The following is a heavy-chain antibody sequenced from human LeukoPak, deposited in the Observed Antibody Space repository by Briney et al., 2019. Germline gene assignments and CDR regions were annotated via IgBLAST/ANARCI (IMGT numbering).Heavy chain of an antibody. CDR1: GGSISSYY. V-gene: IGHV4-4*07. D-gene: IGHD3-22*01. J-gene: IGHJ3*02. CDR2: IYTSGST. CDR3: AGAAQYYYDSSGAKAGAFDI. Sequence: SETLSLTCTVSGGSISSYYWSWIRQPAGKGLEWIGRIYTSGSTNYNPSLKSRVTMSVDTSKNQFSLKLSSVTAADTAVYYCAGAAQYYYDSSGAKAGAFDIWGQGTMVTVSS.